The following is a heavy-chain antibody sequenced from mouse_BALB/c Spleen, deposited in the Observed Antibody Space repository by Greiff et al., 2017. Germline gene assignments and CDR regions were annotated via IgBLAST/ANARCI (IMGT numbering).Heavy chain of an antibody. V-gene: IGHV14-3*02. J-gene: IGHJ2*01. Sequence: VQLKESGAELVKPGASVKLSCTASGFNIKDSYMHWVKQRPEQGLEWIGRIDPANGNTKYDQKFQGKATITADTSSNTAYLQLSSLTSEDTAVYYCSSHYCSRHLDYWGQGTTLTVSS. CDR3: SSHYCSRHLDY. CDR2: IDPANGNT. CDR1: GFNIKDSY. D-gene: IGHD1-1*01.